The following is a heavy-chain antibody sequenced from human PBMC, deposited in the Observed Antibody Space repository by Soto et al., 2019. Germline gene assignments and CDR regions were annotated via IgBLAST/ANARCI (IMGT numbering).Heavy chain of an antibody. J-gene: IGHJ6*02. CDR3: ARHLSGDYYYYYGMDV. CDR2: IDPSDSYT. V-gene: IGHV5-10-1*01. D-gene: IGHD4-17*01. CDR1: GYSFTSYW. Sequence: PGESLKVSCNGSGYSFTSYWISWVRQMPGKGLEWMGRIDPSDSYTNYSPSFQGHVTISADKSISTAYLQWSSLKASDTAMYYCARHLSGDYYYYYGMDVWGQGNTVTVSS.